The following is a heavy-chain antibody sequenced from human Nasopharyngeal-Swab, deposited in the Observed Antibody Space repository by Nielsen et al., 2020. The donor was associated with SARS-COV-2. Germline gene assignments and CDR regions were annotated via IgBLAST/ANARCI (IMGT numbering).Heavy chain of an antibody. D-gene: IGHD6-13*01. Sequence: GESLKISCEASGFNFATYWMGWVRQMPGEGLRWMGLIYPGDSDTKYSPSLQGQVTISADKSITTAYLQWSSLKASDTAMYYCARLPMRAASGRGAFGSWGQGTMVTVSS. CDR1: GFNFATYW. V-gene: IGHV5-51*01. CDR3: ARLPMRAASGRGAFGS. J-gene: IGHJ3*02. CDR2: IYPGDSDT.